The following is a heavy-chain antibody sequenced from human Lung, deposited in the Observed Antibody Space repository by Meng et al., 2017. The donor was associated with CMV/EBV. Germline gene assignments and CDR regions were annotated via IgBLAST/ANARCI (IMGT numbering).Heavy chain of an antibody. CDR1: GGSISISTW. J-gene: IGHJ4*02. CDR2: IYHSGGT. Sequence: HLQGPGPGLVKPSGTLALTFAVSGGSISISTWWSWVRQPPGKGLEWIGEIYHSGGTNYNPSLRGRVTISLDKSKNQFSLTLRSVTAADTAVYYCARDPYATGWAGWGQGTLVTVSS. V-gene: IGHV4-4*02. CDR3: ARDPYATGWAG. D-gene: IGHD6-19*01.